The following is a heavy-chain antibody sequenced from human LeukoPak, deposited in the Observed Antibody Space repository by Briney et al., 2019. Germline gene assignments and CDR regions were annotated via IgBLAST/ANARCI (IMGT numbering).Heavy chain of an antibody. J-gene: IGHJ4*02. Sequence: GRSLRLSCAASGFTFDDYAMHWVRQAPGKGLEGVSGISWNSGSIGYADSVKGRFTISRDNAKNSLYLQMNSLRAEDTALYYCAKGYGSGSYSYFDYWGQGTLVTVSS. CDR2: ISWNSGSI. CDR1: GFTFDDYA. V-gene: IGHV3-9*01. CDR3: AKGYGSGSYSYFDY. D-gene: IGHD3-10*01.